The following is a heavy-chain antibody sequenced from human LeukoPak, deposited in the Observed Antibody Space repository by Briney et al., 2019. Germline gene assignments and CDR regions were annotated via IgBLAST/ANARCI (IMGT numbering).Heavy chain of an antibody. CDR1: GGSISSGGYY. Sequence: TSQTLSLTCTVSGGSISSGGYYWSWIRQPPGKGLEWIGYIYHSGSTYYNPSLKSRVTISVDRSKNQFSLKLSSVTAADTAVYYCARGYRGDYYDSSGYYFDYWGQGTLVTVSS. J-gene: IGHJ4*02. CDR3: ARGYRGDYYDSSGYYFDY. V-gene: IGHV4-30-2*01. D-gene: IGHD3-22*01. CDR2: IYHSGST.